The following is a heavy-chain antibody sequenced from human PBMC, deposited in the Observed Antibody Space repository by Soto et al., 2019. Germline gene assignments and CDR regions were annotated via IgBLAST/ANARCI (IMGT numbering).Heavy chain of an antibody. D-gene: IGHD3-22*01. CDR1: GFTFSSYS. Sequence: EVQLVESGGGLVQPGGSLRLSCAASGFTFSSYSMNWVRQAPGKGLEWVSYISSSSSTIYYADSVKGRFTISRDNSKNSLYLQMNSLRDEDTAVYYCARDESGYYDSSGYFVYGGAHDYWGQGTLVTVSS. CDR2: ISSSSSTI. V-gene: IGHV3-48*02. J-gene: IGHJ4*02. CDR3: ARDESGYYDSSGYFVYGGAHDY.